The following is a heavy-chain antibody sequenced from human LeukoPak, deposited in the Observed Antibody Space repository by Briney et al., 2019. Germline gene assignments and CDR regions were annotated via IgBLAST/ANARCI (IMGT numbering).Heavy chain of an antibody. CDR3: ARVPDYDFWSGYYAY. D-gene: IGHD3-3*01. V-gene: IGHV1-2*02. J-gene: IGHJ4*02. CDR2: INPNSGGT. Sequence: ASVKVSCKASGYTFTGYYMHWVRQAPGQGLEWMGWINPNSGGTNYAQKFQGRVTMTRDTSISTAYMELSRLRSDDTAVYYCARVPDYDFWSGYYAYWGQGTLVTVSS. CDR1: GYTFTGYY.